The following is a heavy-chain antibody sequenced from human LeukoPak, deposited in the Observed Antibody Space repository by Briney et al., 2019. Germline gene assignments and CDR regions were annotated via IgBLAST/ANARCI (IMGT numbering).Heavy chain of an antibody. CDR3: AREKSSCYYYTAHYFDY. CDR2: TYYRSKWYN. J-gene: IGHJ4*02. V-gene: IGHV6-1*01. Sequence: SQTLSLTCAISGDSVSSNSAAWNWIRQSPSRGLEWLGRTYYRSKWYNDYAVSVKSRITINPDTSKNQFSLQLNSVTPEDTAVYYCAREKSSCYYYTAHYFDYWGQGTLVTVSS. CDR1: GDSVSSNSAA. D-gene: IGHD3-22*01.